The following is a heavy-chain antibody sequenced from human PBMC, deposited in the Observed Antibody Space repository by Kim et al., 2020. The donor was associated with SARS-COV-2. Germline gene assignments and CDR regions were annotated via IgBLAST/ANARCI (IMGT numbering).Heavy chain of an antibody. CDR1: WDSVSSNSAA. D-gene: IGHD3-22*01. CDR3: ARARSYYDSSGDNWFDP. CDR2: TYYRSKWYN. J-gene: IGHJ5*02. Sequence: SQTLSLTCAISWDSVSSNSAAWNWIRQSPSRGLEWLGRTYYRSKWYNDYAVSVKSRITINPDTSKNQFSLQLNSVTPEDTAVYYCARARSYYDSSGDNWFDPWGQGTLVTVSS. V-gene: IGHV6-1*01.